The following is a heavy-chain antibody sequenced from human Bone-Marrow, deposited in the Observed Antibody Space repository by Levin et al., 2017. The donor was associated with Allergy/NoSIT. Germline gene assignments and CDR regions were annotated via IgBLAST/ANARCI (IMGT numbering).Heavy chain of an antibody. V-gene: IGHV3-23*01. J-gene: IGHJ3*02. D-gene: IGHD3-22*01. CDR1: GFTFTSYA. CDR2: ISGSGGST. CDR3: AKDRYYDSWRDAFDI. Sequence: GGSLRLSCAASGFTFTSYAMSWVRQAPGKGLEWVSAISGSGGSTYYADSVKGRFTISRDNSRNTLYLQMNSLRAEDTAVYYCAKDRYYDSWRDAFDIWGQGTMVTVSS.